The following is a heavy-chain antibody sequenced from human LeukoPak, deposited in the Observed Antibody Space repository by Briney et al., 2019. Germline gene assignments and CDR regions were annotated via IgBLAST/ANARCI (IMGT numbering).Heavy chain of an antibody. CDR2: ISGSGST. J-gene: IGHJ3*02. CDR3: VKFRTSARLSFDI. V-gene: IGHV4-59*10. Sequence: LEWIGRISGSGSTNFNPSLKSRVTMSVDTSKNQFSLKLSSVTAADTAVYYCVKFRTSARLSFDIWGLETMVTVSS. D-gene: IGHD6-25*01.